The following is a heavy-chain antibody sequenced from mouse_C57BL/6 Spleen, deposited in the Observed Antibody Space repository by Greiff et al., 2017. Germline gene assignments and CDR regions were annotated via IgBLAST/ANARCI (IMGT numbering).Heavy chain of an antibody. J-gene: IGHJ4*01. Sequence: VQLVESGPGLVAPSQSLSITCTVSGFSLTSYGVHWVRQPPGKGLEWLVVIWSDGSTTYNSALKSRLSISKDNSKSQVFLQMNSLQTDDTAMDYGAGLDGYDAGAMDYWGQGTSVTVSS. V-gene: IGHV2-6*03. CDR2: IWSDGST. D-gene: IGHD2-2*01. CDR3: AGLDGYDAGAMDY. CDR1: GFSLTSYG.